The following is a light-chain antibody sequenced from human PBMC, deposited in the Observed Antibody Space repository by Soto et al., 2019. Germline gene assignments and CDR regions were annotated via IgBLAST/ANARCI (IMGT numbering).Light chain of an antibody. Sequence: EIVLTQSPGTLSLSPGERATLSCRASQSVSSSYLAWYQQQPGQAPRLLMYGASSRATDIPARFSGSGSGTDFPLIISRLEPEDFAVYYCQQYGSSPRTFGQGTKLEIK. CDR1: QSVSSSY. J-gene: IGKJ2*01. CDR3: QQYGSSPRT. CDR2: GAS. V-gene: IGKV3-20*01.